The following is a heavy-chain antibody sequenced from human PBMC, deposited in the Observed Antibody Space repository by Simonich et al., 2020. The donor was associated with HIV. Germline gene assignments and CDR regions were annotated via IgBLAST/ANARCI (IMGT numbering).Heavy chain of an antibody. V-gene: IGHV4-34*01. CDR1: GGSFSGYY. D-gene: IGHD5-12*01. Sequence: VQLQQWGAGLLKPSETLSLTCAVYGGSFSGYYWSWIRQPPGKGLEWIGEINHSGSNNYNPSFKRRVTISVDTSKNQFSLKLSSVTAADTAVYYCARGGDGYKGSSFDYWGQGTLVTVSS. J-gene: IGHJ4*02. CDR2: INHSGSN. CDR3: ARGGDGYKGSSFDY.